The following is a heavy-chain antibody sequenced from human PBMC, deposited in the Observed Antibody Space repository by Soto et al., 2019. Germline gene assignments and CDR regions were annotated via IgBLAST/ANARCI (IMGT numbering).Heavy chain of an antibody. CDR1: GFTFSRYA. Sequence: GGSLRLSCAASGFTFSRYAMHGVRQAPGKGLEWVAVISYDGSNKYYADSVKGRFTISRDNSKNTLYLQMNSLRAEDTAVYYCARDFVRLDSGSYLFDYWGQGTLVTVSS. J-gene: IGHJ4*02. CDR3: ARDFVRLDSGSYLFDY. D-gene: IGHD1-26*01. CDR2: ISYDGSNK. V-gene: IGHV3-30-3*01.